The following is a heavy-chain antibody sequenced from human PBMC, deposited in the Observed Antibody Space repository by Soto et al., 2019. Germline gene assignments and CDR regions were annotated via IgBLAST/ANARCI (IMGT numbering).Heavy chain of an antibody. CDR3: ARRGPGTYFDY. V-gene: IGHV3-23*01. Sequence: EVKLLESGGGLVQPGGSLRLSCAASGFTFSSYAMRWVRQAPGKGLEWVSAISGSGGSTYYADSVKGRFTISRDNSKHPLYLQMNSLRAEDTAVYYCARRGPGTYFDYWGQGTLVTVSS. J-gene: IGHJ4*02. CDR2: ISGSGGST. CDR1: GFTFSSYA. D-gene: IGHD6-13*01.